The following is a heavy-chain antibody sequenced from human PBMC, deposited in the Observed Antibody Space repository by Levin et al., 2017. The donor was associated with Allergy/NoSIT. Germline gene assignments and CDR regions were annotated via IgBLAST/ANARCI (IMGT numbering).Heavy chain of an antibody. CDR3: ARVLFQGERNLGFAS. D-gene: IGHD1-14*01. Sequence: GGSLRLSCTTSGFTFGDNAMSWFRQAQGKGLEWVGFIRTKPYGGTTEYAASVKGRFTISRDDSKSIAYLQRNSMETEDTAVYYCARVLFQGERNLGFASWGPGTLVIVSS. CDR1: GFTFGDNA. V-gene: IGHV3-49*03. CDR2: IRTKPYGGTT. J-gene: IGHJ4*02.